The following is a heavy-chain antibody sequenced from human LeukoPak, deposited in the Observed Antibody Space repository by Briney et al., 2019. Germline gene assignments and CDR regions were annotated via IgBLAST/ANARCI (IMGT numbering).Heavy chain of an antibody. Sequence: ASETLSLTCAVSGGSISSSNWWSWVRQPPGKGLEWIGEIYHSGSTNYNPSLKSRLTISVDKSKNQFSLKLSSVTAADTAVYYCAREKGIQLFDYWGQGTLVTVSS. CDR2: IYHSGST. J-gene: IGHJ4*02. V-gene: IGHV4-4*02. CDR1: GGSISSSNW. CDR3: AREKGIQLFDY. D-gene: IGHD5-18*01.